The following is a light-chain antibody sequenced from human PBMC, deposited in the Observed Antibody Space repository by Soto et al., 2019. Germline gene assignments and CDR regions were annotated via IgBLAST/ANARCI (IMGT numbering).Light chain of an antibody. CDR2: NTY. V-gene: IGLV1-44*01. Sequence: QSVLTQPPSASGTPGQRVTISCSGSSSNIGSHTVNWYQQLPGTSPSIIIYNTYYRPSGVPGLFFGSKSGTSAPQAIHGVQYEDESDYLCAVGADSLSGVVFVGGTKLTVL. CDR3: AVGADSLSGVV. CDR1: SSNIGSHT. J-gene: IGLJ2*01.